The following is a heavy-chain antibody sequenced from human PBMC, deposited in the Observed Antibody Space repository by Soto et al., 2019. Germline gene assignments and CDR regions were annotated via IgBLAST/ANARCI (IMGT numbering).Heavy chain of an antibody. CDR3: ARAPHITMVREAHYYYSYPVAV. CDR1: GVTFSSYA. V-gene: IGHV3-64*01. J-gene: IGHJ6*03. Sequence: GGSLRLSCAASGVTFSSYAMHWVRQAPGKGLEYVSAISSNGGSTYYANSVKGRFTISRDNSKNTLYLQMGSLRAEDMAVYYCARAPHITMVREAHYYYSYPVAVWGKETTVTHSS. CDR2: ISSNGGST. D-gene: IGHD3-10*01.